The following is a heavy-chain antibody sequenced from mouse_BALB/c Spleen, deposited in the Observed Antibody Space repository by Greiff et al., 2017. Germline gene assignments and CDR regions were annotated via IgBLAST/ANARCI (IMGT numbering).Heavy chain of an antibody. CDR1: GFTFSSYW. J-gene: IGHJ3*01. CDR3: TEFAY. Sequence: EVKLVESGGGLVQPGGSMKLSCVASGFTFSSYWMSWVRQSPEKGLEWVAEIRLKSDNYATHYAESVKGKFTISRDDSKSRLYLQMNSLRAEDTGIYYCTEFAYWGQGTLVTVSA. CDR2: IRLKSDNYAT. V-gene: IGHV6-6*02.